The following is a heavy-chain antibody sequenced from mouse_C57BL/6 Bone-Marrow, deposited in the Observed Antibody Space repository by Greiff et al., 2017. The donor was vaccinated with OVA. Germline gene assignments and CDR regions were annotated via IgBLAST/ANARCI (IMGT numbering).Heavy chain of an antibody. CDR3: ARDYGSSSDY. J-gene: IGHJ2*01. Sequence: QVQLQQSGPELVKPGASVKISCKASGYAFSSSWMNWVKKRPGKGLEWIGRIYPGDGDTNYNGKFKGKATLTADKSSSTAYMQLSSLTSEDSAVYFCARDYGSSSDYWGQGTTLTVSS. D-gene: IGHD1-1*01. CDR2: IYPGDGDT. V-gene: IGHV1-82*01. CDR1: GYAFSSSW.